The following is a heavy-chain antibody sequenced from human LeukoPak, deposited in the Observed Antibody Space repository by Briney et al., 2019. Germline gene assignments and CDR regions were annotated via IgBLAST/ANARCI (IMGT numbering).Heavy chain of an antibody. CDR3: ARGYSYGPDY. CDR1: GGSISSYY. V-gene: IGHV4-59*01. J-gene: IGHJ4*02. CDR2: IYNSGST. Sequence: SETLSLTCTDSGGSISSYYWSWIRQPPGKGLESIGYIYNSGSTNYNPSLKSRVTISIDTSKNQFSLNLSSATAADTAVYYCARGYSYGPDYWGQGTLVTVSS. D-gene: IGHD5-18*01.